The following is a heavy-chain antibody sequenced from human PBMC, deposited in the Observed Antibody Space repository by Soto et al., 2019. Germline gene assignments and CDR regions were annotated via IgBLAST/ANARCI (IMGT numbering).Heavy chain of an antibody. D-gene: IGHD6-6*01. J-gene: IGHJ6*02. V-gene: IGHV3-30-3*01. CDR1: GFTFSSYA. CDR2: ISYDGSNK. CDR3: ARDAEQQLVLWYYYYGMDV. Sequence: QVQLVESGGGVVQPGRSLRLSCAASGFTFSSYAMHWVRQAPGKGLAWVAVISYDGSNKYYADSVKGRFTISRDNSKNPLYLQMNSLRAEDTAVYYCARDAEQQLVLWYYYYGMDVWGQGTTVTVSS.